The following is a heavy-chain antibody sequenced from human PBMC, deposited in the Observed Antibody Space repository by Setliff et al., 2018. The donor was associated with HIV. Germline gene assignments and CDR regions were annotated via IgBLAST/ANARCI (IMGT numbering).Heavy chain of an antibody. CDR2: LSGDNGNT. CDR3: VRGSISGMYYFDY. J-gene: IGHJ4*02. Sequence: ASVKVSCKASGYTFSSYGVNWVRQAPGQGLEWMGRLSGDNGNTKYAQKFQGRVIMTTDTSTSTAYMELRSLISDDTAVYYCVRGSISGMYYFDYWGLGTLVTVSS. CDR1: GYTFSSYG. V-gene: IGHV1-18*01. D-gene: IGHD5-12*01.